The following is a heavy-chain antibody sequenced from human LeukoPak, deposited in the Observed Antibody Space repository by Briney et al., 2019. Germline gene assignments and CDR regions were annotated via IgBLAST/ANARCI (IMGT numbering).Heavy chain of an antibody. CDR3: AKGNPYYYASGNRNWFDP. V-gene: IGHV3-30-3*01. CDR2: TSYDGSNK. Sequence: GGSLRLSCAASGFTFSSYSMHWVRQAPGKGLEWVALTSYDGSNKYYADSVKGRFTISRDNSKNTVYLQMNSLRTEDTAVYYCAKGNPYYYASGNRNWFDPWGQGTLVTVSS. CDR1: GFTFSSYS. J-gene: IGHJ5*02. D-gene: IGHD3-10*01.